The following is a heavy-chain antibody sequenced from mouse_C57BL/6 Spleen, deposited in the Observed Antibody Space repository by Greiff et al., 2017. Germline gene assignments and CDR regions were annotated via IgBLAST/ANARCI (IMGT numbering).Heavy chain of an antibody. CDR3: ARSTMITTEDY. CDR2: IHPNSGST. D-gene: IGHD2-4*01. Sequence: QVQLQQPGAELVKPGASVKLSCKASGYTFTSYWMHWVKQRPGQGLEWIGMIHPNSGSTNYNEKFKSKATLTVEKSSSTAYMQLSSLTSEDSAVYYCARSTMITTEDYWGQGTTLTVSS. J-gene: IGHJ2*01. V-gene: IGHV1-64*01. CDR1: GYTFTSYW.